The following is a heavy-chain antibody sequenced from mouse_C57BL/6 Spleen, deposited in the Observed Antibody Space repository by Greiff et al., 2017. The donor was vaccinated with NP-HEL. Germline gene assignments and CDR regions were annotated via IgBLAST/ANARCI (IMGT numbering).Heavy chain of an antibody. V-gene: IGHV1-64*01. CDR2: IHPNSGST. CDR1: GYTFTSYW. Sequence: QVQLQQSGAELVKPGASVKLSCKASGYTFTSYWMHWVKQRPGQGLEWIGMIHPNSGSTNYNEKFKSKATLTVDKSSSTAYMQLSSLTSEDSAVYYCARCYGSSQLGYYYAMDYWGQGTSVTVSS. D-gene: IGHD1-1*01. J-gene: IGHJ4*01. CDR3: ARCYGSSQLGYYYAMDY.